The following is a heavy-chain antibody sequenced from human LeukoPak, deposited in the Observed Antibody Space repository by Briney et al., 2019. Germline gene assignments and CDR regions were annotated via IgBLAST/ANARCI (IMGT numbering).Heavy chain of an antibody. CDR3: ARYNGGFGELGFAY. V-gene: IGHV1-69*01. J-gene: IGHJ4*02. CDR2: IIPIFGTA. Sequence: SVKVSCKASGDTFSSYAISWVRQAPGQGLEWMGGIIPIFGTANYAQKFQGRVTITADESTSTAYMELSSLRSEDTAVYYCARYNGGFGELGFAYWGQGTLVTVSS. CDR1: GDTFSSYA. D-gene: IGHD3-10*01.